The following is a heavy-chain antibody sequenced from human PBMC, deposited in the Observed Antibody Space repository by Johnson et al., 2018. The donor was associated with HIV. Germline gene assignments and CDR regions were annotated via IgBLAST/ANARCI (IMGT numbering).Heavy chain of an antibody. V-gene: IGHV3-30*03. Sequence: QVQLVESGGGLVQPGRSLRLSCAASGFTFGSYGIHWVRQAPGKGLEWVAVISYDGSNKYYADSVKGRFTISRDNSKNTLYLQMNSLRAEDTAVYYCARDTPFDIWGQGTMVTVSS. CDR1: GFTFGSYG. J-gene: IGHJ3*02. CDR3: ARDTPFDI. CDR2: ISYDGSNK.